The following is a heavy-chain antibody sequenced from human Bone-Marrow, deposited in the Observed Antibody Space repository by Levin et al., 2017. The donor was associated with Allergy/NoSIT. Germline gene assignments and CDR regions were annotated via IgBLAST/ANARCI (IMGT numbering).Heavy chain of an antibody. CDR1: GFTFSTYG. Sequence: GGSLRLSCAASGFTFSTYGMHWVRQAPGKGLEWVAVISYDGSNKYYADSVKGRFTISRDMSKNTLFLQMSSLRTEDTAIYYCARDYTSTNSYSYFYYGMDVWGQGTTVTVSS. CDR3: ARDYTSTNSYSYFYYGMDV. V-gene: IGHV3-30*03. CDR2: ISYDGSNK. D-gene: IGHD2-8*01. J-gene: IGHJ6*02.